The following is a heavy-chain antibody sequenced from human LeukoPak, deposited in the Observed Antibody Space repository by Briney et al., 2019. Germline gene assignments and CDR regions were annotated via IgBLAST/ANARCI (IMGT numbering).Heavy chain of an antibody. J-gene: IGHJ4*02. Sequence: ASVKVSCKVSGYTLTELSMHWVRQAPGKGLEWMGGFDPEDGETIYAQKFQGRVTMTEDTSTDTAYMELSSLRSEDTAVYYCATDTYYHDSSGYTAVHDYWGQGTLVTVSS. D-gene: IGHD3-22*01. V-gene: IGHV1-24*01. CDR3: ATDTYYHDSSGYTAVHDY. CDR2: FDPEDGET. CDR1: GYTLTELS.